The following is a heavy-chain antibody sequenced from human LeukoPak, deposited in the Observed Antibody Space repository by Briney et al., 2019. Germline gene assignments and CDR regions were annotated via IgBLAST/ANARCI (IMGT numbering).Heavy chain of an antibody. Sequence: GGSLRLSCAASGFTFSSYGMHWVRQAPGKGLEWVAFIRYDGSNKYYADSVKGRFTISRDNSKNTLYLQMNSLRAEDTAVYYCAKAQDVLRFLEWYQGAFDYWGQGTLVTVSS. CDR2: IRYDGSNK. V-gene: IGHV3-30*02. CDR1: GFTFSSYG. CDR3: AKAQDVLRFLEWYQGAFDY. J-gene: IGHJ4*02. D-gene: IGHD3-3*01.